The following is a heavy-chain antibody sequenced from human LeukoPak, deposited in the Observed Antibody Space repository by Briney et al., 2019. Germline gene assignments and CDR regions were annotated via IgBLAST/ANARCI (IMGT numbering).Heavy chain of an antibody. Sequence: SSETLSLTCSVSGYSISSSYYWGWIRQPPGKGLEWIGNIYHSGSTDYNPSLKSRVTISVDTSKNQFSLKLSSVTAADTAVYYCASRVVPAANYFDYWGQGTLVTVSS. CDR2: IYHSGST. CDR1: GYSISSSYY. V-gene: IGHV4-38-2*01. CDR3: ASRVVPAANYFDY. J-gene: IGHJ4*02. D-gene: IGHD2-2*01.